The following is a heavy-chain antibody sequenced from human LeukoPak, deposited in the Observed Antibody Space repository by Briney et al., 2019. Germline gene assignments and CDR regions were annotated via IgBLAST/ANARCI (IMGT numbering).Heavy chain of an antibody. CDR1: GGTFSSYA. J-gene: IGHJ4*02. Sequence: SVKVSCKASGGTFSSYAISWVRQAPGQGLEWMGRIIPILGIANYAQKFQGRVTITADKSTSAAYMELSSLRSEDTAVYYCARDKIAVAEIAHYYWGQGTLVTVSS. D-gene: IGHD6-19*01. V-gene: IGHV1-69*04. CDR3: ARDKIAVAEIAHYY. CDR2: IIPILGIA.